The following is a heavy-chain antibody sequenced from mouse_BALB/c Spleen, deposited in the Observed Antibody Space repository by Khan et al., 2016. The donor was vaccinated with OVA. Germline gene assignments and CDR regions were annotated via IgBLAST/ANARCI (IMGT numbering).Heavy chain of an antibody. J-gene: IGHJ2*01. Sequence: EVQLKESGPGLVKPSPSLSLTCTVTGYSITSDYAWNWIRQFPGNKLEWMGFISYSGNTNYNPSLKSRISITRDTSKNQFFLQLNSVTTEDTATYYCARVYGGDFDYWGQGTTLTVSS. D-gene: IGHD1-1*01. CDR2: ISYSGNT. CDR1: GYSITSDYA. V-gene: IGHV3-2*02. CDR3: ARVYGGDFDY.